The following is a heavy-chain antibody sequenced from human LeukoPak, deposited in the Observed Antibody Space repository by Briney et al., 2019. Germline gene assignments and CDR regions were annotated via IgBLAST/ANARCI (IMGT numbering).Heavy chain of an antibody. J-gene: IGHJ4*02. CDR2: IYYSGST. D-gene: IGHD6-13*01. V-gene: IGHV4-59*01. CDR1: GGSISIYC. CDR3: ARDPDSSSWFDY. Sequence: SETLSLTCTVSGGSISIYCWNWIRQPPGKGLEWIGYIYYSGSTNYNASLKSRVTISVDTSKKQLSLKLSSVTAADTAVYYCARDPDSSSWFDYWGQGTLVTVSS.